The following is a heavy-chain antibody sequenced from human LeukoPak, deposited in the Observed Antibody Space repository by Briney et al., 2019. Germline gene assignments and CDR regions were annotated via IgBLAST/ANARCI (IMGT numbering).Heavy chain of an antibody. CDR2: ISGYNGDT. CDR1: GYTFTRYK. CDR3: ARNDGTYGLPFDI. D-gene: IGHD3-16*01. Sequence: ASVKVSCKASGYTFTRYKISWVRQAPGQGLEWMGWISGYNGDTDYAQKLQGRVTMTTDTSTSTAYMDLRSLRSDDTALYYCARNDGTYGLPFDIWGQGTMVTVSS. J-gene: IGHJ3*02. V-gene: IGHV1-18*01.